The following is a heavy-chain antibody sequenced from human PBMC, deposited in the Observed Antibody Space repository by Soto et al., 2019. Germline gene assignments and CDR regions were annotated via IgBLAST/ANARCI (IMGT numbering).Heavy chain of an antibody. J-gene: IGHJ6*02. CDR3: ARDLGGGAIIVVVTGYGMDV. CDR1: GFTFSSYA. CDR2: ISYDGSNK. V-gene: IGHV3-30-3*01. D-gene: IGHD2-21*02. Sequence: QVQLVESGGGVVQPGRSLRLSCAASGFTFSSYAMHWVRQAPGKGLEWVAVISYDGSNKYYADSVKGRFTISRDNSKNTLYRQRNGLRAEDTAVYYCARDLGGGAIIVVVTGYGMDVWGQGTTVTVSS.